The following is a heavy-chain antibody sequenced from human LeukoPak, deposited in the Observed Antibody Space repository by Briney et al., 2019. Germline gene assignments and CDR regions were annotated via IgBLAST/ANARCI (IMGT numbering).Heavy chain of an antibody. CDR2: IIPIFGTA. D-gene: IGHD3-10*01. CDR1: GGTFISYA. J-gene: IGHJ4*02. V-gene: IGHV1-69*13. Sequence: ASVNVSCKASGGTFISYAISWVRQAPGQGLEWMGGIIPIFGTANYAQKFQGRVTITADESTSTAYMELSSLRSEDTAVYYCARITDYYGSGSYLFDYWGQGTLVTVSS. CDR3: ARITDYYGSGSYLFDY.